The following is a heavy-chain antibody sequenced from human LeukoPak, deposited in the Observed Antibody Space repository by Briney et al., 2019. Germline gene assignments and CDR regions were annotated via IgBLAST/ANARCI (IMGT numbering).Heavy chain of an antibody. CDR3: ARDVIPRGDDY. CDR2: ISSSSSTI. CDR1: GFTFSSYS. J-gene: IGHJ4*02. D-gene: IGHD3-16*01. V-gene: IGHV3-48*04. Sequence: GGSLGLSCAASGFTFSSYSMNWVRQAPGKGLEWVSYISSSSSTIYYADSVKGRFTISRDNAKNSLYLQMNSLRAEDTAVYYCARDVIPRGDDYWGQGTLVTVSS.